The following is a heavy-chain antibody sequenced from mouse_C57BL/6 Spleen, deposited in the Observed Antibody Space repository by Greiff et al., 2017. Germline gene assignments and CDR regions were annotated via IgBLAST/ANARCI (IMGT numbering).Heavy chain of an antibody. D-gene: IGHD4-1*01. CDR3: ARRSWDQGGVYFDY. CDR2: ISYAGSN. Sequence: ESGPGLVKPSQSLSLTCSVTGYSITRGYYWNWIRQFPGNKLEWMGYISYAGSNNYNPSLTNRISITRDTSKNQFFRKLNSVTTEDTATYYCARRSWDQGGVYFDYWGQGTTLTVSS. J-gene: IGHJ2*01. CDR1: GYSITRGYY. V-gene: IGHV3-6*01.